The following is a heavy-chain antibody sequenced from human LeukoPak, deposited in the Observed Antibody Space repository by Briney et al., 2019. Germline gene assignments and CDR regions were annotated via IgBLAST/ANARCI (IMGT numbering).Heavy chain of an antibody. D-gene: IGHD3-9*01. CDR2: IYYSGST. CDR3: ARTYYDILTGSTLNWFDP. Sequence: PGGSLRLSCAASGFTFSSYAMSWVRQPPGKGLEWIGSIYYSGSTYYNPSLKSRVTISVDTSKNQFSLKLSSVTAADTAVYYCARTYYDILTGSTLNWFDPWGQETLVTVS. J-gene: IGHJ5*02. CDR1: GFTFSSYA. V-gene: IGHV4-39*01.